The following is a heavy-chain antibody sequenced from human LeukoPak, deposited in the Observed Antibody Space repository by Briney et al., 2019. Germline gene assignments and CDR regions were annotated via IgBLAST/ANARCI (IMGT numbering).Heavy chain of an antibody. CDR3: ARAPYYDFWSSYPTKLRANWFDP. J-gene: IGHJ5*02. V-gene: IGHV4-34*01. D-gene: IGHD3-3*01. CDR2: INHSGST. Sequence: NTSETLSLTCAVYSGSFSGYYWSWIRQPPGKGLEWIGEINHSGSTNYNPSLKSRVTISVDTSKNQFSLKLSSVTAADTAVYYCARAPYYDFWSSYPTKLRANWFDPWGQGTLVTVSS. CDR1: SGSFSGYY.